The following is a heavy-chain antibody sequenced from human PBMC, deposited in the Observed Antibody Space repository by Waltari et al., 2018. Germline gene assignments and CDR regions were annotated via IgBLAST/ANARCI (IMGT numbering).Heavy chain of an antibody. CDR2: LTPIFGTT. V-gene: IGHV1-69*01. Sequence: QVQLVQSGAEVKKPGSSVKVSCKASGGTFSSNVTRWGRQAPGQGLEWMGGLTPIFGTTNYAQKFQGRVTITADESTSTAYMELSSLRSDDSAVYYCARGGAGSIVVLEPAAGFHPFDIWGQGTLVTVSS. CDR1: GGTFSSNV. CDR3: ARGGAGSIVVLEPAAGFHPFDI. J-gene: IGHJ3*02. D-gene: IGHD2-2*01.